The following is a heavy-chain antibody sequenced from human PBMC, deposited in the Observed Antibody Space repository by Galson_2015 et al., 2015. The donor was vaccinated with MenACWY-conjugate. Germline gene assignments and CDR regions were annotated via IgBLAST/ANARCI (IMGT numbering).Heavy chain of an antibody. CDR3: ARHWIYYYDRTGNFDY. V-gene: IGHV4-59*08. D-gene: IGHD3-22*01. J-gene: IGHJ4*02. CDR1: GGSISDYY. CDR2: IYYSGST. Sequence: SETLSLTCSVSGGSISDYYWSWIRQPPGKGLEWIGYIYYSGSTNYNPSLKSRVTISVDTSKNQFSLNLSSVTAADTAVYYCARHWIYYYDRTGNFDYWGQGTLVTVSS.